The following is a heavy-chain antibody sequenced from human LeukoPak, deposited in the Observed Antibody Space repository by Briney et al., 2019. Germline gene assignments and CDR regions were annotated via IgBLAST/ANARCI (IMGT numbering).Heavy chain of an antibody. V-gene: IGHV4-34*01. J-gene: IGHJ6*02. Sequence: SETLSLTCAVYGGSFSGYYWSWIRQPPGKGLEWIGEINHSGSTNYNPSLKSRVTISVDTSKNQFSLKLSSVTAADTAVYYCARERGYYFGSGSYYNGYYYYYGMDVWGQGTTATVSS. CDR3: ARERGYYFGSGSYYNGYYYYYGMDV. CDR1: GGSFSGYY. D-gene: IGHD3-10*01. CDR2: INHSGST.